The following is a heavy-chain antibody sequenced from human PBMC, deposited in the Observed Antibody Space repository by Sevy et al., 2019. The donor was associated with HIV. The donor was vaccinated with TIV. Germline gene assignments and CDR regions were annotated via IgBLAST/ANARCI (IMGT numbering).Heavy chain of an antibody. D-gene: IGHD3-3*01. Sequence: GGSLRLSCAASGFTFSRYWMHWVRHAPGKGLVWVSRINTHGTNTIYADYVKGRFNISRDNAKNTVYLQMNRLRAEDTGVYYCAREGVDFWSGPVDFDYGLDVWGQGTTVTVSS. CDR2: INTHGTNT. CDR1: GFTFSRYW. V-gene: IGHV3-74*01. J-gene: IGHJ6*02. CDR3: AREGVDFWSGPVDFDYGLDV.